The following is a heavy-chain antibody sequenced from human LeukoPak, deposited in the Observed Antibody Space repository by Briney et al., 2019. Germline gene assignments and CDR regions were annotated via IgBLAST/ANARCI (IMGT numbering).Heavy chain of an antibody. V-gene: IGHV3-74*01. Sequence: PGGSLRLSCAASGFTFSSYWMHWVRQAPGKGLEWVSRINGDGSSASYADSVTGRITISRDNAKNTLYLQMNSLRTEDTAVYYCAKRFGESPAGGFDIWGQGTMVTVSS. CDR1: GFTFSSYW. CDR2: INGDGSSA. CDR3: AKRFGESPAGGFDI. J-gene: IGHJ3*02. D-gene: IGHD3-10*01.